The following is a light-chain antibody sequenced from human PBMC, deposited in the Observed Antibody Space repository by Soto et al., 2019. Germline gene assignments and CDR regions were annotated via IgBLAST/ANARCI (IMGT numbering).Light chain of an antibody. CDR1: QRISSNY. J-gene: IGKJ1*01. V-gene: IGKV3-20*01. CDR2: AAS. Sequence: DIVLTQSPGTLSLSPGERATLSCRASQRISSNYLGWYQQKPGQAPRLLIYAASSRATGIPDRFSGSGSGTDFTLTISRLEPEDCAVYYCQDYGSSPQTFGQGTKVDIK. CDR3: QDYGSSPQT.